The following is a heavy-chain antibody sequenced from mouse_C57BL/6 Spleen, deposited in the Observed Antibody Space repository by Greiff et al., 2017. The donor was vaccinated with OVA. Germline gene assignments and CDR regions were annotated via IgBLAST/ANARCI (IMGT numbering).Heavy chain of an antibody. D-gene: IGHD1-1*01. CDR1: GYTFTSYW. V-gene: IGHV1-69*01. CDR3: ASSTTVVATKYFDV. CDR2: IDPSDSYT. J-gene: IGHJ1*03. Sequence: QVQLQQPGAELVMPGASVKLSCKASGYTFTSYWMHWVKQRPGQGLEWIGEIDPSDSYTNYNQKFKGKSTLTVDKSSSTAYMQLSSLTSEDSAVYYCASSTTVVATKYFDVWGTGTTVTVSS.